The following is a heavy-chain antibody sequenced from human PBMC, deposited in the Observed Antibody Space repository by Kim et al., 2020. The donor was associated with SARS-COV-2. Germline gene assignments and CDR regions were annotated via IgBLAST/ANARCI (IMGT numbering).Heavy chain of an antibody. J-gene: IGHJ5*02. CDR3: ARAPTMYNWFDL. CDR1: GYSFTSYW. CDR2: IYPGDSDT. V-gene: IGHV5-51*01. D-gene: IGHD5-12*01. Sequence: GESLKISCKGSGYSFTSYWIGWVRQMPGKGMEWKGNIYPGDSDTRYSPSFQGQVTISADKAISTAYLQWSSLKASDTAMFYCARAPTMYNWFDLWGQGTLATVSS.